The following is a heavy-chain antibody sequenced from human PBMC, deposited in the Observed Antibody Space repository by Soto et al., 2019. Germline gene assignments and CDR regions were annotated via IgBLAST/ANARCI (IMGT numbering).Heavy chain of an antibody. D-gene: IGHD6-19*01. J-gene: IGHJ6*02. CDR1: GFTFNTCG. V-gene: IGHV3-33*01. CDR3: ARPLVAPVAGPYYYGMDV. Sequence: PGGSLRLSCAASGFTFNTCGFNWVRQAPGKGLEWVAVIWYDGNTKYYADSVKGRFTISRDNLKNTLYLQMNSLTAEDTAVYYCARPLVAPVAGPYYYGMDVWGQGTTVTVSS. CDR2: IWYDGNTK.